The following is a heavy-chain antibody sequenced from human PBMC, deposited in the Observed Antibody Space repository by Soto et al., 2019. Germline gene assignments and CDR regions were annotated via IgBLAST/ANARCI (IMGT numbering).Heavy chain of an antibody. CDR1: GFTVRSNY. CDR3: ARVSSTFGY. CDR2: IYSSGNT. J-gene: IGHJ4*02. D-gene: IGHD3-16*01. Sequence: GGSLRLSCAVSGFTVRSNYMSWVRQAPGKGLEWVSIIYSSGNTYYADSVKGRFTTSRDTSNNTVFLQMSSLRAEDTAVYYCARVSSTFGYWGQGTLVTVSS. V-gene: IGHV3-53*01.